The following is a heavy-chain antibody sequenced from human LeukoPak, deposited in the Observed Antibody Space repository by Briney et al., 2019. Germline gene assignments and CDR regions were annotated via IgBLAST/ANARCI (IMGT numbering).Heavy chain of an antibody. D-gene: IGHD2-2*01. CDR3: ARVGYCSSTSCPGFGY. CDR2: ITPSGGST. V-gene: IGHV1-46*01. Sequence: GASGKVSCKASGYTFTSYYMHGGRQAPGQGLEWWGIITPSGGSTSYAQKFHGRVTMTRDMSTSTVYMALSSLRSEDTAVYSCARVGYCSSTSCPGFGYWGQGTLVTVSS. J-gene: IGHJ4*02. CDR1: GYTFTSYY.